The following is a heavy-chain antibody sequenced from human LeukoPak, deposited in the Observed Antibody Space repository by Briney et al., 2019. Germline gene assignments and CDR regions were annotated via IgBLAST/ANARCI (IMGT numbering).Heavy chain of an antibody. CDR1: GYTFTSYG. J-gene: IGHJ4*02. CDR2: ISAYNGNA. Sequence: ASVKVSCKASGYTFTSYGISWVRQAPGQGLEWMGWISAYNGNANYAQKLQGRVTMTTDTSTSTAYMELSSLKSEDTAVYYCAKRTGGSGTPLGYWGQGTLVTVSS. CDR3: AKRTGGSGTPLGY. D-gene: IGHD3-10*01. V-gene: IGHV1-18*01.